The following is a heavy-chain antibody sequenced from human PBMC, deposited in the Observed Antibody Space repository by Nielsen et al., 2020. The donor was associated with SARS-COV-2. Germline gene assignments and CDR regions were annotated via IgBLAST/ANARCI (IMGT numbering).Heavy chain of an antibody. D-gene: IGHD6-13*01. J-gene: IGHJ4*02. CDR3: ARDRSSLFDY. Sequence: ASVKVSCKASGYTFTGYYMHWVRQAPGQGLEWMGWISAYNGNTNYAQKLQGRVTMTTDTSTSTAYMELRSLRSDDTAVYYCARDRSSLFDYWGQGTLVTVSS. V-gene: IGHV1-18*04. CDR2: ISAYNGNT. CDR1: GYTFTGYY.